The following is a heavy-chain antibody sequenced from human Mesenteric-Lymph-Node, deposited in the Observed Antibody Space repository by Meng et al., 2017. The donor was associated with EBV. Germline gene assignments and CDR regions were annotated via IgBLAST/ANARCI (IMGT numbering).Heavy chain of an antibody. CDR3: ARDRAGVSRDSLVY. V-gene: IGHV3-33*01. J-gene: IGHJ4*02. CDR1: GFTFSSYG. Sequence: QVRVVGSGGGVVQPGRSLGLSWAASGFTFSSYGMHWVRQAPGKGLEWVAVIWYDGNDKYYADSVKGRFTISRDNSKNTLYLQMNSLRAEDTAVYYCARDRAGVSRDSLVYWGQGTLVTVSS. CDR2: IWYDGNDK. D-gene: IGHD3-10*01.